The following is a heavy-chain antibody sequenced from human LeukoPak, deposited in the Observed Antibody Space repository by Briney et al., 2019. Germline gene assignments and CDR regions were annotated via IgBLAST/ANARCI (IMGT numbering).Heavy chain of an antibody. J-gene: IGHJ3*02. V-gene: IGHV3-7*05. CDR1: GFTFSSYW. Sequence: PGGSLRLSCAASGFTFSSYWMSWVRQAPGKGLEWVANIKRDGSEKYYVDSVKGRLTIFRDNAENSLYLQMNSLRAEDTAVYYCARARDYGSGRANAFDIWGQGTMVTVSS. D-gene: IGHD3-10*01. CDR3: ARARDYGSGRANAFDI. CDR2: IKRDGSEK.